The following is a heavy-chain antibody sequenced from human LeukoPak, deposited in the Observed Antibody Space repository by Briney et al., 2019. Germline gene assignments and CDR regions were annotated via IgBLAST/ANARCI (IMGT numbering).Heavy chain of an antibody. V-gene: IGHV3-23*01. Sequence: GGSLRLSCATSGFSFSSYAMSWVRQAPGKGLEWVSAMSSSDDGRYYAASVRGRFTISRDDSKNTLYLQMNSLRAEDTAVYYCAKDITVTTPEFFDYWGQGTLVTVSS. CDR2: MSSSDDGR. CDR1: GFSFSSYA. CDR3: AKDITVTTPEFFDY. D-gene: IGHD4-11*01. J-gene: IGHJ4*02.